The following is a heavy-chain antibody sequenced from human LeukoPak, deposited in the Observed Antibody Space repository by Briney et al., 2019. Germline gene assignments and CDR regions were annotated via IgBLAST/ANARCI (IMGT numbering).Heavy chain of an antibody. CDR2: ISSSSSTI. V-gene: IGHV3-48*02. CDR1: GFTFSSYE. CDR3: ARDGMYYYDSSGLVAFDI. Sequence: PGGSLRLSCAASGFTFSSYEMNWVRQAPGKGLEWVSYISSSSSTIYYADSVKGRFTISRDNAKNSLYLQMNSLRDEDTAVYYCARDGMYYYDSSGLVAFDIWGQGTMVTVSS. D-gene: IGHD3-22*01. J-gene: IGHJ3*02.